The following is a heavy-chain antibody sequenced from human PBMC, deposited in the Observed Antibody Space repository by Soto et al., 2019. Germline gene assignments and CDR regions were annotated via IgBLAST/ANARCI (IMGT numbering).Heavy chain of an antibody. CDR2: IIPIFGTA. D-gene: IGHD3-10*01. J-gene: IGHJ4*02. CDR3: ARGRYYGSGSYYFGRDFDS. Sequence: SVKVSCKASGGTFSSYAISWVRQAPGQGLEWMGGIIPIFGTANYAQKFRGRVTITADESTSTAYMELSSLRSEDTAVYYCARGRYYGSGSYYFGRDFDSWGQG. CDR1: GGTFSSYA. V-gene: IGHV1-69*13.